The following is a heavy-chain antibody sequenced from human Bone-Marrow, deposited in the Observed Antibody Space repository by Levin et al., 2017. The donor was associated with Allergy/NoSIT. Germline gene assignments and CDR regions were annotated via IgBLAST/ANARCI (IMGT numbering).Heavy chain of an antibody. Sequence: GESLKISCAASGFTFSSYSMNWVRQAPGKGLEWVSYISSSSSTIYYADSVKGRFTISRDNAKNSLYLQMNSLRAEDTAVYYCARVNGDLDYWGQGTLVTVSS. CDR1: GFTFSSYS. D-gene: IGHD4-17*01. CDR3: ARVNGDLDY. CDR2: ISSSSSTI. J-gene: IGHJ4*02. V-gene: IGHV3-48*01.